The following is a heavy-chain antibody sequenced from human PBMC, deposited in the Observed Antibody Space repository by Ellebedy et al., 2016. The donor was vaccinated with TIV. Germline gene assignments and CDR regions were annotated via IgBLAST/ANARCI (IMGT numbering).Heavy chain of an antibody. V-gene: IGHV1-69*04. CDR1: GDIFSSYA. CDR3: SRHSYTSVVPHLDY. CDR2: IIPLLGVT. Sequence: ASVKVSCKASGDIFSSYALSWVRQAPGQGLEWMGRIIPLLGVTNYAQKLQGRVTITADTSTNTAYMELRSLRSEDTAVYYCSRHSYTSVVPHLDYWGQGTLVTVSS. J-gene: IGHJ4*02. D-gene: IGHD4-23*01.